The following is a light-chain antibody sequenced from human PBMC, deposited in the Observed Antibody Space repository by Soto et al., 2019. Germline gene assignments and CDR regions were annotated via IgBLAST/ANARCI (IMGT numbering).Light chain of an antibody. CDR2: GAF. J-gene: IGKJ3*01. CDR3: QQYDSPPIT. V-gene: IGKV3-20*01. CDR1: PPTSSSS. Sequence: EVVLAKSPDTLSFSPGDRATLFGRAGPPTSSSSLAWYQQKPGQAPRLLINGAFTKHTGISDRFNGSGSGTDFVLTINRLQPEDSAVYFCQQYDSPPITFGPGAKVDIK.